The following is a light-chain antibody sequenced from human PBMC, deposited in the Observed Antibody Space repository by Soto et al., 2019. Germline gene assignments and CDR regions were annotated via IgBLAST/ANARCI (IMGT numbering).Light chain of an antibody. CDR2: WAS. CDR3: HHYYSAPLA. J-gene: IGKJ3*01. CDR1: QSVLYSSNNKNY. Sequence: DIVLTQSPDSLAVSLGERATINCKSSQSVLYSSNNKNYLAWYQQKPGQPPKLLISWASTRESGVPDRFSGSGSGTDFTLTISTLQAEDVAVYYCHHYYSAPLAFGPGTKVEIK. V-gene: IGKV4-1*01.